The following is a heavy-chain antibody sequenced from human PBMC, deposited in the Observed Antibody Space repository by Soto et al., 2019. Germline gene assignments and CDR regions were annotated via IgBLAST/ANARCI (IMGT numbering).Heavy chain of an antibody. CDR1: GGSISSGGSY. D-gene: IGHD2-2*01. V-gene: IGHV4-30-4*01. Sequence: KASETLSLTCTVSGGSISSGGSYWCWIRQPPGKGLEWIGYIYYSGNTYFNPSLKSRVTLSVDTSKNQFSLNLSSVTAADTAVYYCVRYCSTTKCPFDYWGQGTLVTVSS. CDR2: IYYSGNT. J-gene: IGHJ4*02. CDR3: VRYCSTTKCPFDY.